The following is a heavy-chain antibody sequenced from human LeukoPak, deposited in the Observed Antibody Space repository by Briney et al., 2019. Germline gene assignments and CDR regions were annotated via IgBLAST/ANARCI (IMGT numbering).Heavy chain of an antibody. J-gene: IGHJ3*02. V-gene: IGHV2-70*17. CDR1: GFSLSSGGMC. CDR2: IDWDNAK. D-gene: IGHD1-26*01. Sequence: SGPALVEPTQTLTLTCTFSGFSLSSGGMCVTWIRQPPGKALEWLARIDWDNAKFHNTSLKTRLTVSKDTSKNHVVLTMTNMDPVDTATYYCARMYRRSGSHRDAFDIWGRGTMVTVSS. CDR3: ARMYRRSGSHRDAFDI.